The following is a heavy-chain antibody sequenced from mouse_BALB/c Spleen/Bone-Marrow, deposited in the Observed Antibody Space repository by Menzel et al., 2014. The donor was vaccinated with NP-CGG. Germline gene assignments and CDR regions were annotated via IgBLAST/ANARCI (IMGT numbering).Heavy chain of an antibody. D-gene: IGHD1-1*01. Sequence: VTLKECGAELVKPGASVKLSCTASGFNIEDTYMHWVKQRPEQGLEWIGRIDPANGNTKYDPKFQGKATITADTSSNTAYLQLSSLTSEDTAVYYCASYYYGRAWFAYWGQETLVTVSA. CDR2: IDPANGNT. CDR1: GFNIEDTY. V-gene: IGHV14-3*02. J-gene: IGHJ3*01. CDR3: ASYYYGRAWFAY.